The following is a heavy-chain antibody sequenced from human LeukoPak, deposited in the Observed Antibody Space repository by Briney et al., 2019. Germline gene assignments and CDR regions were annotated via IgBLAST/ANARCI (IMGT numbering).Heavy chain of an antibody. J-gene: IGHJ5*02. CDR3: ARREALGWFDP. V-gene: IGHV4-39*01. Sequence: KPSETLSLTCTVSGGSISSSSYYWGWIRQPPGKGLEWIGSIYYSGSTYYNPSLKSRVTISVDTSKNQFSLKLSSVTAADTAVYYCARREALGWFDPWGQGTLVTVSS. D-gene: IGHD1-26*01. CDR2: IYYSGST. CDR1: GGSISSSSYY.